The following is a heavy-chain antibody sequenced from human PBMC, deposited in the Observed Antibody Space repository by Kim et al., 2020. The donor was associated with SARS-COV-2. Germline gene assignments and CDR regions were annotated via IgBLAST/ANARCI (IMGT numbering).Heavy chain of an antibody. V-gene: IGHV3-23*01. J-gene: IGHJ4*02. CDR3: AKALEHYGSGSYYNAPDY. CDR1: GFTFSSYA. D-gene: IGHD3-10*01. CDR2: ISGSGGST. Sequence: GGSLRLSCAASGFTFSSYAMSWVRQAPGKGLEWVSAISGSGGSTYYADSVKGRFTISRDNSKNTLYLQMNSLRAEDTAVYYCAKALEHYGSGSYYNAPDYWGQGTLVTASS.